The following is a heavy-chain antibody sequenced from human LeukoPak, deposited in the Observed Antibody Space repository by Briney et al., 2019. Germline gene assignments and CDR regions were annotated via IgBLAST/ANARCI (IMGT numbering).Heavy chain of an antibody. D-gene: IGHD1-26*01. CDR2: ISGSGGST. CDR1: GFTFSSYA. CDR3: AKDVRVGATIVDNWFDP. Sequence: PGGSLRLSCAASGFTFSSYAMSWVRQAPGKGLEWVSAISGSGGSTYYADSVKGRFTISRDNSKNTLYLQMNSLRAEDMAVYYCAKDVRVGATIVDNWFDPWGQGTLVTVSS. J-gene: IGHJ5*02. V-gene: IGHV3-23*01.